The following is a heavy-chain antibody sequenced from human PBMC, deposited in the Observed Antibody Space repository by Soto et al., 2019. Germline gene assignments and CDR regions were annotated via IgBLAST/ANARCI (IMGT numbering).Heavy chain of an antibody. CDR3: ARGGSGGFNWFDP. CDR2: IGSSGTI. CDR1: GFTFSYYS. V-gene: IGHV3-48*02. D-gene: IGHD2-15*01. J-gene: IGHJ5*02. Sequence: EVQLVESGGGLVQPGGSLRLSCAASGFTFSYYSMNWVRQATGKGLEWVSYIGSSGTIYYADSVKGRFTISRDNAKNSLYLQMNSLRDEDTAFYYCARGGSGGFNWFDPWGQGTLVTVSS.